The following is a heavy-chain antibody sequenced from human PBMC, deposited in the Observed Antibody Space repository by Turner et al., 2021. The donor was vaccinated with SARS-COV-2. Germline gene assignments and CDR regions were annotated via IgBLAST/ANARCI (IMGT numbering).Heavy chain of an antibody. D-gene: IGHD2-15*01. J-gene: IGHJ4*02. Sequence: EVQLVESGGGLVKPGGSLRLSCAASGFTFSTYSMNWVRQAPGKVLEWFSVIYSGGSTDYADSVKGRFTISRDNSKNTLYLQMNSLGAEDTAVYYCARDLGGLRFDYWGQGTLVTVSS. V-gene: IGHV3-66*01. CDR1: GFTFSTYS. CDR2: IYSGGST. CDR3: ARDLGGLRFDY.